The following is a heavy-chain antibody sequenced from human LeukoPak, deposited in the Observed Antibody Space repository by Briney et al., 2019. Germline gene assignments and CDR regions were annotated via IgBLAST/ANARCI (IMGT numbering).Heavy chain of an antibody. CDR2: MNPNSGNT. J-gene: IGHJ6*03. D-gene: IGHD3-3*01. Sequence: ASVKVSCKASGYTYTSYDINWVRQAAGQGLEWMGWMNPNSGNTGYAQKFQGRVTMTRNTSISTAYMELSSLRSEDTAVYYCARTVGAIFGVVISPLDYYYYMDVWGEGTTVTVSS. CDR1: GYTYTSYD. CDR3: ARTVGAIFGVVISPLDYYYYMDV. V-gene: IGHV1-8*01.